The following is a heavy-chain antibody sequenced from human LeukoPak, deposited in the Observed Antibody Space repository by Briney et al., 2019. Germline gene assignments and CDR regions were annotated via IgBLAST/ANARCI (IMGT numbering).Heavy chain of an antibody. V-gene: IGHV3-9*01. CDR1: GFTFNTYA. Sequence: PGGSLRLSCEASGFTFNTYAMHWVRQAPGKGREWVSGISWNSGSIGYADSVKGRFTISRDNAKNSLYLQMNSLRAEDTALYYCAKAGGPGSGSYYSWGDYWGQGTLVTVSS. J-gene: IGHJ4*02. D-gene: IGHD3-10*01. CDR3: AKAGGPGSGSYYSWGDY. CDR2: ISWNSGSI.